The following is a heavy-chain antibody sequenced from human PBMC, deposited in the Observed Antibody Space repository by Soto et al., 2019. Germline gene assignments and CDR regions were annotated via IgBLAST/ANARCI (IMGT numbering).Heavy chain of an antibody. V-gene: IGHV3-9*01. Sequence: GGSLRLSCAASGFTFDDYAMHWVRQAPGKGLEWVSGISWNSGSIGYADSAKGRFTISRDNAKNSLYLQMNSLRAEDTALYYCAKDGYRDYGGYYYYGMDVWGQGTPVTVS. D-gene: IGHD4-17*01. CDR3: AKDGYRDYGGYYYYGMDV. CDR2: ISWNSGSI. CDR1: GFTFDDYA. J-gene: IGHJ6*02.